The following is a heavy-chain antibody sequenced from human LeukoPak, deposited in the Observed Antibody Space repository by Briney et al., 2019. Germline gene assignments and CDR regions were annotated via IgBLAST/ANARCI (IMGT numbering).Heavy chain of an antibody. CDR3: ARNTTTTVTTQRGWFDP. CDR2: IYHSGST. D-gene: IGHD4-17*01. V-gene: IGHV4-38-2*01. J-gene: IGHJ5*02. CDR1: GYSIISGDY. Sequence: ETLSLTCAVSGYSIISGDYWGWLRQPPGKGLEWIGSIYHSGSTHYNPSLKSRVTISVDTSKNQFSLKVSSVTAADTAVYYCARNTTTTVTTQRGWFDPWGQGTLVTVSS.